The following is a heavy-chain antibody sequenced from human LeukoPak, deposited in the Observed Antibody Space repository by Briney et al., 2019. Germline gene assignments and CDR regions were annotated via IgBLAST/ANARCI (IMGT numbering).Heavy chain of an antibody. J-gene: IGHJ5*02. D-gene: IGHD3-10*01. CDR1: VYTFTGYY. CDR3: AREPDMSTYGLVSRFDP. CDR2: INPSSCGT. V-gene: IGHV1-2*02. Sequence: GASVKASCKASVYTFTGYYMHCVRQAPGDRLEWRGEINPSSCGTNYAQKLQGRVTMTRDTYINKAYMELRRLRSDARAVYYCAREPDMSTYGLVSRFDPRGRASMVSVS.